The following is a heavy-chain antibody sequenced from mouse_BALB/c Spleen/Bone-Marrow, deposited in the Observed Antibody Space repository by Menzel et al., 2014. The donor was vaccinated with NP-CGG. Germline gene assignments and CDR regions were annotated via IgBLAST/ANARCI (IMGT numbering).Heavy chain of an antibody. CDR1: GYTFTNYY. CDR3: AREADWNFDY. Sequence: VQLQQSGPELVKPGASVRISCKASGYTFTNYYIHWVKQMPGQGLEWIGWIYPGNVNSKYNEKFKGKATLTADKSSSTACMQLSSLTSEDSAVYFCAREADWNFDYWGQGTPLTVSS. D-gene: IGHD2-13*01. J-gene: IGHJ2*01. V-gene: IGHV1S56*01. CDR2: IYPGNVNS.